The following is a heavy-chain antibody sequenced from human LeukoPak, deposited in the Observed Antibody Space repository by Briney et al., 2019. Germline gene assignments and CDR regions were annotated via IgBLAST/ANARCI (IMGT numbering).Heavy chain of an antibody. J-gene: IGHJ4*02. Sequence: GGSLRLSCAASGFTFSSYAMSWVRQAPGKGLEWVSAISGSGGSTYYADSVKGRFTIFRDNSKNTLYLQMNSLRAEDTAVYYCAQSQYDFWSGSLGYWGQGTLVTVSS. D-gene: IGHD3-3*01. CDR3: AQSQYDFWSGSLGY. CDR1: GFTFSSYA. CDR2: ISGSGGST. V-gene: IGHV3-23*01.